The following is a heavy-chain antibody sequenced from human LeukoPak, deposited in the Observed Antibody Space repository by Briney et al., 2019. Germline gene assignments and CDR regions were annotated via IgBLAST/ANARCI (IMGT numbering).Heavy chain of an antibody. Sequence: GGSLRLSCAASGFTFSSYAMHWVRQAPGKGLEWVAVISDGGSNKYYADSVKGRFTISRDNSKNTLYLQMNSLRAEDTALYYCARDKDSGSYSFYFDYWGQGTLVTVSS. CDR1: GFTFSSYA. V-gene: IGHV3-30-3*01. J-gene: IGHJ4*02. CDR2: ISDGGSNK. D-gene: IGHD1-26*01. CDR3: ARDKDSGSYSFYFDY.